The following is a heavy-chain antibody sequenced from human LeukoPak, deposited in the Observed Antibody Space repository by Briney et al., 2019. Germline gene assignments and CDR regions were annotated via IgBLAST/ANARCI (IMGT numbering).Heavy chain of an antibody. CDR2: INHSGST. D-gene: IGHD6-13*01. CDR1: GGSFSDYY. Sequence: SETLSLTCAVYGGSFSDYYWSWIRQPPGKGLEWIGEINHSGSTNYNPSLKSRVTISVDTSKNQFSLKLSSVTAADTAVYYCARGQGGSSWYRYWGQGTLVTVSS. CDR3: ARGQGGSSWYRY. V-gene: IGHV4-34*01. J-gene: IGHJ4*02.